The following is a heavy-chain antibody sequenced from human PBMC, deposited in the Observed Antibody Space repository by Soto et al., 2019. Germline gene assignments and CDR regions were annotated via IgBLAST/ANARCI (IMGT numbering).Heavy chain of an antibody. CDR2: IYYTGIT. J-gene: IGHJ4*02. CDR3: TRGQRWLQGGAPGAH. CDR1: GDSIDNGDYY. D-gene: IGHD6-19*01. Sequence: QVQLQESGPGLVKPSQTLSLTCTVSGDSIDNGDYYWSWIRQPPGKGLEWIGHIYYTGITYYNPSLQSRVTISLGTSKNQFSLELSSVTAADTAGDDGTRGQRWLQGGAPGAHWGQGTLVTVSS. V-gene: IGHV4-30-4*01.